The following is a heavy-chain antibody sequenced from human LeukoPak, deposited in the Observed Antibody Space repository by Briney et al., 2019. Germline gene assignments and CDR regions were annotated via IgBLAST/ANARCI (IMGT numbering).Heavy chain of an antibody. CDR2: IYTSGST. J-gene: IGHJ5*02. D-gene: IGHD6-6*01. Sequence: PSQTLSLTCTVSGGSISSGSYYWSWIRQPAGKGLEWIGRIYTSGSTNYNPSLKSRVTISVDTSKNQFSLKLSSVTAADTAVYYCARDSEGSIAARPDWFDPWGQGTLVTVSS. CDR1: GGSISSGSYY. CDR3: ARDSEGSIAARPDWFDP. V-gene: IGHV4-61*02.